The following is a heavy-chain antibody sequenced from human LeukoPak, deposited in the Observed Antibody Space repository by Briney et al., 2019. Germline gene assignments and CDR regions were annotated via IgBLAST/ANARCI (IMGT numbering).Heavy chain of an antibody. V-gene: IGHV3-48*01. CDR3: ARDRLHYGEYEKTFDY. CDR2: ISYSSSTI. Sequence: GGSLRLSCAASGFTFSSYWMHWARQAPGKGLEWVSYISYSSSTIYYADSVKGRFTISRDNAKNSLYLQMDSLRAEDTAVYYCARDRLHYGEYEKTFDYWGQGTLVTVSS. CDR1: GFTFSSYW. J-gene: IGHJ4*02. D-gene: IGHD4-17*01.